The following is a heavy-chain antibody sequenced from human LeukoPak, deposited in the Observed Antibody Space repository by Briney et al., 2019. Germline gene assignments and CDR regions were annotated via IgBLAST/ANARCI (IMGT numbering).Heavy chain of an antibody. CDR1: GASISTYY. V-gene: IGHV4-4*07. Sequence: PSETLSLTCTVSGASISTYYWSWIQQPAGKGLGWVGRIFASGNTNYNPSLESRIAMSVDTSKNQFSLNLSSVTAADTAIYYCVQDGPLRSDYWGQGTLVTVSS. J-gene: IGHJ4*02. D-gene: IGHD3-16*01. CDR2: IFASGNT. CDR3: VQDGPLRSDY.